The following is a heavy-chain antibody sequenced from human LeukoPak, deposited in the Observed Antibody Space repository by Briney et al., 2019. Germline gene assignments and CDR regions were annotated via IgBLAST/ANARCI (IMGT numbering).Heavy chain of an antibody. CDR3: ARGDYYDSKVPLDY. D-gene: IGHD3-22*01. CDR1: GYTFTSYA. CDR2: INAGNGNT. Sequence: ASVKVSCKASGYTFTSYAMHWVRQAPGQRLEWMGWINAGNGNTKYSQEFQGRVTITRDTSASTAYMELSSLRSEDMAVYYCARGDYYDSKVPLDYWGQGTLVTVSS. V-gene: IGHV1-3*03. J-gene: IGHJ4*02.